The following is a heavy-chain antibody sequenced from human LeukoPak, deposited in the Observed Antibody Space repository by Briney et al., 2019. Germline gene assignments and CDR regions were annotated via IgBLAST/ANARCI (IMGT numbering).Heavy chain of an antibody. CDR3: ARHTSTNYVPFDY. CDR2: IHYTGNT. Sequence: SETLSLTCTVSGGSISNYYWSWIRQSPGKGLEWIAHIHYTGNTYYNPSLKSRVTISLDTSKNQFSLKLSSVTASDTAVYYRARHTSTNYVPFDYWGQGTLVTVSS. J-gene: IGHJ4*02. D-gene: IGHD1-7*01. CDR1: GGSISNYY. V-gene: IGHV4-59*08.